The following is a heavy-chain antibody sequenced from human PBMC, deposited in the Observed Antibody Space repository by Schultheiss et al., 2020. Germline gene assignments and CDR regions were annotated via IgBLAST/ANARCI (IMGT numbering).Heavy chain of an antibody. V-gene: IGHV4-34*12. J-gene: IGHJ3*01. CDR1: GGSFSGYY. CDR3: ARMNAFDF. CDR2: IFYSGGA. Sequence: SETLSLTCAVYGGSFSGYYWSWIRQPPGKGLEWIGNIFYSGGARYNPSFNSRLTISVDTSRNQFSLRLQSVTATDTAIYYCARMNAFDFWGPGTMVTVSS.